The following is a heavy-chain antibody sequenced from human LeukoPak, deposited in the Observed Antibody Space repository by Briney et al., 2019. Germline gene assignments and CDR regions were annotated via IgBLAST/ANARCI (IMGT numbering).Heavy chain of an antibody. J-gene: IGHJ4*02. CDR2: IKQDGSEK. V-gene: IGHV3-7*01. D-gene: IGHD2-2*02. CDR3: ARGGYRSSTSCYNFDY. CDR1: GFTFSSYW. Sequence: GGSLRLSCAASGFTFSSYWMSWVRQAPGKGLEWVANIKQDGSEKYYVDSVKGRFTISRDNAKNSLYLQMNSLRAEDTAVYYCARGGYRSSTSCYNFDYWGQGTLVTVSS.